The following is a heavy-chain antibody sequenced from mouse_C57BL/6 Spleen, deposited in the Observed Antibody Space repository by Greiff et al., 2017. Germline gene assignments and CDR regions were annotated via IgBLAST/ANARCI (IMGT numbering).Heavy chain of an antibody. Sequence: QVQLQQSGAELVRPGASVKLSCKASGYTFTDYYINWVKQRPGQGLEWIARIYPGSGNTYYNEKFKGKATLTAEKSSSTAYMQLSSLTSEDSAVYFCARLKPRGYFDYWGQGTTLTVSS. CDR1: GYTFTDYY. CDR3: ARLKPRGYFDY. CDR2: IYPGSGNT. V-gene: IGHV1-76*01. J-gene: IGHJ2*01.